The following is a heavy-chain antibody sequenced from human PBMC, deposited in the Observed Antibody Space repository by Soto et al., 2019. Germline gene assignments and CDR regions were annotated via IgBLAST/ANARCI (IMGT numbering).Heavy chain of an antibody. V-gene: IGHV4-59*08. J-gene: IGHJ4*02. CDR3: ARRTKLGTAWYPDC. D-gene: IGHD6-19*01. CDR2: IHYTGGT. Sequence: QVHLQESGPGLVKPSETLSLTCAVSGGSISGYSWSWIRQPPGKGLEWTGNIHYTGGTNYNASLKSRLTISLDTSKIQFSLHLTSVTAADTAVYYCARRTKLGTAWYPDCWGQGTLVTVSS. CDR1: GGSISGYS.